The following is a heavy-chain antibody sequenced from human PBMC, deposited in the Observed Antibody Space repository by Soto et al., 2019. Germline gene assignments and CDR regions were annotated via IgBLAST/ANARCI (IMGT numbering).Heavy chain of an antibody. CDR2: ISYDGSNK. Sequence: QVQLVESGGGVVQPGRSLRLSCAASGFTFSSYAMHWVRQAPGKGLEWVAVISYDGSNKYYADSVKGRFTISRDNSKNTLYLQMNSLRAEDTAVYYCARGGEGLELLRGAFDIWGQGTMVTVSS. CDR3: ARGGEGLELLRGAFDI. V-gene: IGHV3-30-3*01. CDR1: GFTFSSYA. D-gene: IGHD1-26*01. J-gene: IGHJ3*02.